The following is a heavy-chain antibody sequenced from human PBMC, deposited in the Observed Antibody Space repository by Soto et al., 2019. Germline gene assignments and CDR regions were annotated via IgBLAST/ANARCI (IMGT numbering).Heavy chain of an antibody. CDR2: INHSGST. J-gene: IGHJ4*02. V-gene: IGHV4-34*01. Sequence: SETLSLTCAVYGGSFSGYYWSWIRQPPGKGLEWIGEINHSGSTNYNPSLKSRVTISVDTSKNQFSLKLSSVTAADTAVYYCARLHHIVVVVAANPGDYWGQGTLVTVSS. D-gene: IGHD2-15*01. CDR1: GGSFSGYY. CDR3: ARLHHIVVVVAANPGDY.